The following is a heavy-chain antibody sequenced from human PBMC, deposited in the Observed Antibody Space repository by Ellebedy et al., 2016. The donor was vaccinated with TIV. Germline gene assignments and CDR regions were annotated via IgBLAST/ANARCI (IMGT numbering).Heavy chain of an antibody. CDR2: ISSSSSTI. Sequence: GESLKISCAASGFTFSSYSMNWVRQAPGKGLEWVSYISSSSSTIYYADSVEGRFTISRDNAKKSLFLQMNSLRVEDTAMYYCSRNLGHYMLSDWGQGSLVTVSS. J-gene: IGHJ4*02. CDR1: GFTFSSYS. CDR3: SRNLGHYMLSD. V-gene: IGHV3-48*04. D-gene: IGHD2-8*01.